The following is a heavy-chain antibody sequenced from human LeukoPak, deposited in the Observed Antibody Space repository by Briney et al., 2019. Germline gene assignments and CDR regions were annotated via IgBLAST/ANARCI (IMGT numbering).Heavy chain of an antibody. J-gene: IGHJ4*02. D-gene: IGHD7-27*01. CDR2: ISTGGGNT. V-gene: IGHV3-23*01. Sequence: GGSLRLSCTASGFTFSSYTMSWVRQAPGKGLKWVSTISTGGGNTYYADSVQGRFTVSRDNSKNTLFLQMNSLRAEDTAVYYCAKDGGLWVSAHWGDSWGRGTLVTVSS. CDR1: GFTFSSYT. CDR3: AKDGGLWVSAHWGDS.